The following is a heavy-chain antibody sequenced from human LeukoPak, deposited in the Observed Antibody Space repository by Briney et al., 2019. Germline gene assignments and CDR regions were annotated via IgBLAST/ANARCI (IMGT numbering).Heavy chain of an antibody. D-gene: IGHD6-13*01. V-gene: IGHV4-61*02. CDR3: ARGGAAAGDYDY. J-gene: IGHJ4*02. CDR2: IYTSGST. Sequence: PSQTLSLTCTVSSGSISSGSYYWSWIRQPAGKGLEWIGRIYTSGSTNYNPSLKSRVTISVDTSKNQFSLKLSSVTAADTAVYYCARGGAAAGDYDYWGQGTLVTVSS. CDR1: SGSISSGSYY.